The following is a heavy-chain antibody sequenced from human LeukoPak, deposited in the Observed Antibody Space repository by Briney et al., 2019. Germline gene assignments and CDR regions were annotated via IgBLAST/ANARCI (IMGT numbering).Heavy chain of an antibody. D-gene: IGHD3-9*01. CDR2: IYTSGST. V-gene: IGHV4-39*07. Sequence: SSETLSLTCTVSGGSISSSSYYWGWIRQPPGKGLEWIGSIYTSGSTNYNPSLKSRVTMSVDTSKNQFSLKLSSVTAADTAVYYCARDWGYDILTGYPSPPFDYWGQGTLVTVSS. CDR3: ARDWGYDILTGYPSPPFDY. J-gene: IGHJ4*02. CDR1: GGSISSSSYY.